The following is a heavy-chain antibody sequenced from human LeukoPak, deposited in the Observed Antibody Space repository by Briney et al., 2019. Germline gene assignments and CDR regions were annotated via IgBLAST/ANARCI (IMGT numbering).Heavy chain of an antibody. Sequence: ASVKVSCKASGYTFTGYYMHWVRQAPGQGLEWMGWINPNSGGTNYAQKFQGRVTMTRDTSISTAYMELSRLRSDDTAVYYCARDRPPRTDYDSSGHEGYWGQGTLVTVSS. CDR1: GYTFTGYY. CDR3: ARDRPPRTDYDSSGHEGY. J-gene: IGHJ4*02. V-gene: IGHV1-2*02. D-gene: IGHD3-22*01. CDR2: INPNSGGT.